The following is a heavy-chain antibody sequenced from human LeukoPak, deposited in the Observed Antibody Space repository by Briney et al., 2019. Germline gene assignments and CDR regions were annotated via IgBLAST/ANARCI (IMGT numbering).Heavy chain of an antibody. CDR2: ISGSGGST. CDR1: GFTFSSYA. V-gene: IGHV3-23*01. Sequence: GGSLRLSCAASGFTFSSYAMSWVRQAPGKGLEWVSAISGSGGSTYHADSVKGRFTISRDNSKNTLYLQMNSLRAEDTAVYYCAKGHGYSSSWYPSAFDIWGQGTMVTVSS. J-gene: IGHJ3*02. CDR3: AKGHGYSSSWYPSAFDI. D-gene: IGHD6-13*01.